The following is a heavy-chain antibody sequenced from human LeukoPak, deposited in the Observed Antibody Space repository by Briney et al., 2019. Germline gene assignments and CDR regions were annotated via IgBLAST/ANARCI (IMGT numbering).Heavy chain of an antibody. V-gene: IGHV3-48*03. CDR1: GFTFSSYE. CDR3: ARGAEVQLWSYYFDY. J-gene: IGHJ4*02. Sequence: GGSLRLSCAVSGFTFSSYEMNWVRQAPGKGLEWVSYISTSDSTTYYADSVKGRFTISRDNAKNSLYLQMNSLRAEDTAVYYCARGAEVQLWSYYFDYWGQGTLVTVSS. CDR2: ISTSDSTT. D-gene: IGHD5-18*01.